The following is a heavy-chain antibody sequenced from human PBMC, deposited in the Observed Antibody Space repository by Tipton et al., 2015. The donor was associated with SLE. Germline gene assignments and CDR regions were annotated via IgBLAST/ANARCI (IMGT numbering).Heavy chain of an antibody. CDR1: GFTFSNNW. CDR2: IREDGSEK. D-gene: IGHD2-2*01. J-gene: IGHJ4*02. V-gene: IGHV3-7*01. Sequence: SLRLSCIVSGFTFSNNWMAWVRQAPGKGLEWVAHIREDGSEKFHVDSVRGRFAISRDNAKNSLYLQMSGLRAEDTAVYYCARDPALGYCSSTSCSGFDDWGQGTLVTVSS. CDR3: ARDPALGYCSSTSCSGFDD.